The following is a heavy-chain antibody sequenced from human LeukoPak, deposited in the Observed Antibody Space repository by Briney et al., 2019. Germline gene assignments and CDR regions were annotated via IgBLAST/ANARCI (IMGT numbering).Heavy chain of an antibody. Sequence: ASVKVSCKASGYTFTSYDINWVRQATGQGLEWMGWMNPNSGNTGYAQKFQGRVTMTTDTSTNTAYMELRSLRSDDTAVYYCARLYIVGATAFDCWGQGTLVTVSS. V-gene: IGHV1-8*01. CDR2: MNPNSGNT. J-gene: IGHJ4*02. D-gene: IGHD1-26*01. CDR3: ARLYIVGATAFDC. CDR1: GYTFTSYD.